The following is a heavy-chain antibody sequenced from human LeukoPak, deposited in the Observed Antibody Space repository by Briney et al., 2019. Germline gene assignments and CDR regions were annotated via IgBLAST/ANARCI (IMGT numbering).Heavy chain of an antibody. J-gene: IGHJ4*02. CDR3: ASTDRGYSYGWDYYFDY. D-gene: IGHD5-18*01. Sequence: SVKVSCKASGGTFSSYAISWVRQAPGQGLEWMGGIIPIFGTANYAQKFQGRVTVTADESTSTAYMELSSLRSEDTAMYYCASTDRGYSYGWDYYFDYWGQGTLVTVSS. V-gene: IGHV1-69*13. CDR2: IIPIFGTA. CDR1: GGTFSSYA.